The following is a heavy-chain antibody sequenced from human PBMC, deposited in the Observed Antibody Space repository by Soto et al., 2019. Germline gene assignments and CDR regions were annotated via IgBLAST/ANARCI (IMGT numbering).Heavy chain of an antibody. J-gene: IGHJ6*02. CDR2: ISPYTGNT. CDR3: VLVDNYVTPTPQDV. D-gene: IGHD3-16*01. V-gene: IGHV1-18*01. Sequence: QVQLVQSGDEVKKPGASVKVSCKASGYIFVNYGIAWVRQAPRQGLEWMGWISPYTGNTHSASKVQGRLTMTTDTSTSTAYMYLGRLTSDDPAVYYCVLVDNYVTPTPQDVLGQGTPVTFS. CDR1: GYIFVNYG.